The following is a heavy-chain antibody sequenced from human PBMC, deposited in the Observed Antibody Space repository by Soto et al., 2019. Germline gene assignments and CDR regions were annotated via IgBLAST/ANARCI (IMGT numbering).Heavy chain of an antibody. CDR1: GLTFSSYA. Sequence: QVQLVESGGGVVQPGRSLRLSCAASGLTFSSYAMHWVRQAPGKGLEWVAVISYDGSNKYYADSVKGRFTISRDNSKNTVHLQMTILRTEDTAVYYCARERERYVDLWGRGTLVTVSS. V-gene: IGHV3-30-3*01. CDR3: ARERERYVDL. CDR2: ISYDGSNK. J-gene: IGHJ2*01.